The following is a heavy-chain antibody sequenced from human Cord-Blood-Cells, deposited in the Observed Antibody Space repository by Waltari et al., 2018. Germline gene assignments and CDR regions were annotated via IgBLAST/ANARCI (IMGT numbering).Heavy chain of an antibody. D-gene: IGHD6-6*01. CDR2: IKQDGSEK. Sequence: EVQLVESGGGLVQPGGSLRLSCAASGFTFSSYWMSWVRQAPGKGLELVANIKQDGSEKYYVDSVKGRFTISRDNAKNSLYLQMNSLRAEDTAVYYCARDRDSSSFDYWGQGTLVTVSS. J-gene: IGHJ4*02. CDR3: ARDRDSSSFDY. CDR1: GFTFSSYW. V-gene: IGHV3-7*01.